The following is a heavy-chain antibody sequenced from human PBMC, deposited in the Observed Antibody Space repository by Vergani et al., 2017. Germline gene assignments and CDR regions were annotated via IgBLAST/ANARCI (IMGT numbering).Heavy chain of an antibody. CDR3: AKDNVPGYYDSSGYCDY. J-gene: IGHJ4*02. V-gene: IGHV3-23*01. Sequence: EVQLLESGGGLAQPGGSLRLSCEASGFSFPGYAMSWVRQAPGKGLEWVSGISGSGGFTYYADSVKGRFTISRDNSKNTMFLQMNNLRAEDTAVYYCAKDNVPGYYDSSGYCDYWGQGTLVTVSS. CDR1: GFSFPGYA. D-gene: IGHD3-22*01. CDR2: ISGSGGFT.